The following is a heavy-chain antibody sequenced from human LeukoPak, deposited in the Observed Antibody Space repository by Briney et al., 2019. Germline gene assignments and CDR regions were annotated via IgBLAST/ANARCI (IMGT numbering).Heavy chain of an antibody. V-gene: IGHV3-23*01. CDR2: ISGSGDST. CDR3: ANDFDYSSLTFDI. Sequence: PGGSLRLSCAASGFTFSSCAMGWVRQAPGKGLVWVSTISGSGDSTYYADSVKGRFTISRDNSKNTLYLRMSSLGAEDTAVYYCANDFDYSSLTFDIWGQGTMVTVSS. CDR1: GFTFSSCA. D-gene: IGHD6-6*01. J-gene: IGHJ3*02.